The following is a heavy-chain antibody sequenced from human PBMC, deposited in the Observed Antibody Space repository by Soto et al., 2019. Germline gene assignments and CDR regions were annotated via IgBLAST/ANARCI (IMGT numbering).Heavy chain of an antibody. CDR2: IGTGGDT. Sequence: EVQLVESGGGLVQPGGSLRLSCAASGFTFSGSDMNWVRHTRGKGLEWVSGIGTGGDTYDADSVRGRFTISREDAKASLYLQMNRRRVEGTAVYYCVRETGFTTTSDAFNIWGQGTMVTVSS. J-gene: IGHJ3*02. D-gene: IGHD1-1*01. V-gene: IGHV3-13*01. CDR3: VRETGFTTTSDAFNI. CDR1: GFTFSGSD.